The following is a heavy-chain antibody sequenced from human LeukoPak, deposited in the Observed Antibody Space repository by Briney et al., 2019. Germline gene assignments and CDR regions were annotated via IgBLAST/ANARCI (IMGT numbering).Heavy chain of an antibody. CDR2: IKSDGRT. Sequence: GGPLRLSCAAAGFTFSNYWMHWVRQAPGKGLVWVSRIKSDGRTNYADSVKGRFTISRDNAKNTVSLQMNSLRAEDTGVYYCARAPSEIGGYYPEYLRHWGQGTLVTVSS. D-gene: IGHD3-22*01. CDR1: GFTFSNYW. V-gene: IGHV3-74*01. J-gene: IGHJ1*01. CDR3: ARAPSEIGGYYPEYLRH.